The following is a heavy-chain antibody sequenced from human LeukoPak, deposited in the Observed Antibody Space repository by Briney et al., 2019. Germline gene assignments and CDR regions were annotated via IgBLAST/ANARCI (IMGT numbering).Heavy chain of an antibody. J-gene: IGHJ4*02. V-gene: IGHV3-11*01. CDR1: GFTFSDYY. CDR2: ISSSGSTI. CDR3: AGAPYYFDRSVYSDY. D-gene: IGHD3-22*01. Sequence: GGSLRLSCAASGFTFSDYYMSWIRQAPGKGLEWVSYISSSGSTIYYADSVKGRFTISRDNAKNSLYLQMNSLRAEDTAVYYCAGAPYYFDRSVYSDYWGQGTLSTVSS.